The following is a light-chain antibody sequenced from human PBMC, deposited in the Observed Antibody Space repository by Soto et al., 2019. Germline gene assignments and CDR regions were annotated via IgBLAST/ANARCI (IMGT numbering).Light chain of an antibody. CDR1: SSNIGAGYD. CDR3: SSYTTSSTYL. Sequence: QSVLTQPPSVSGAPGQRVTISCTGSSSNIGAGYDVHWYQQLPGTAPKLLIYGNSNRPSGVSNRFSGSKSANTASLTISGLQAEDEADYYCSSYTTSSTYLFGTGTKLTVL. J-gene: IGLJ1*01. V-gene: IGLV1-40*01. CDR2: GNS.